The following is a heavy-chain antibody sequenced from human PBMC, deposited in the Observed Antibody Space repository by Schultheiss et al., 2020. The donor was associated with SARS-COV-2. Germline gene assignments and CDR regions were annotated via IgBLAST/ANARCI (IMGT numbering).Heavy chain of an antibody. CDR3: ARPGKGDGGMDV. Sequence: SETLSLTCTVSGGSISSGGYYWSWIRQHPGKGLEWIGYIYYSGSTNYNPSLKSRVTISVDTSKNQFSLKLSSVTAADTAVYYCARPGKGDGGMDVWGQGTTVTVSS. D-gene: IGHD2-21*02. CDR1: GGSISSGGYY. CDR2: IYYSGST. J-gene: IGHJ6*02. V-gene: IGHV4-61*08.